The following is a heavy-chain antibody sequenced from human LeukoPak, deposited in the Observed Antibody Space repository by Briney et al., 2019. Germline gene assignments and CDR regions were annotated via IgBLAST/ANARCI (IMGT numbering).Heavy chain of an antibody. Sequence: PGGSLRLSCAASGFTFSNAWMSWVRQAPGKGLEWLGRIKSRTDGGTTDYAAPGKGRFTISRDDSQNTLYLQMNNLRAEDTAVYYCVRDGRITEGTFRQFDYWGPGTLVTVSS. CDR1: GFTFSNAW. CDR3: VRDGRITEGTFRQFDY. J-gene: IGHJ4*02. V-gene: IGHV3-15*01. CDR2: IKSRTDGGTT. D-gene: IGHD3-16*01.